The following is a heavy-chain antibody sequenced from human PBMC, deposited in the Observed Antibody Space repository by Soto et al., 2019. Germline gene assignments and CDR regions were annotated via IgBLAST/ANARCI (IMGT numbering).Heavy chain of an antibody. J-gene: IGHJ5*02. D-gene: IGHD4-4*01. CDR1: GFTFSSHA. CDR2: MSGSGDNT. Sequence: EVQLLESGGGLVQPGGSLRLSCAASGFTFSSHAMSWVRQAPGKGLEWVSSMSGSGDNTYHADSVKGRFTVSRDNSKNTLYLQMNSLRVEDTAVYYCAKGSYTNYNWFDPWGQGTLLTVSS. CDR3: AKGSYTNYNWFDP. V-gene: IGHV3-23*01.